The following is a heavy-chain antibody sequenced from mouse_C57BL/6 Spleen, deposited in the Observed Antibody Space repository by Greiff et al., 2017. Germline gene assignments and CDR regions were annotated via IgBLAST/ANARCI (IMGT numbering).Heavy chain of an antibody. Sequence: EVMLVESGGGLVKPGGSLKLSCAASGFTFSDYGMHWVRQAPEKGLEWVAYISSGSSTLYYADTVKGRFPISSDKAKNTLFLQMTSLRSEDTAMYYCARHYYDYDGGYYYAMDYWGQGTSVTVSS. CDR1: GFTFSDYG. V-gene: IGHV5-17*01. CDR3: ARHYYDYDGGYYYAMDY. CDR2: ISSGSSTL. D-gene: IGHD2-4*01. J-gene: IGHJ4*01.